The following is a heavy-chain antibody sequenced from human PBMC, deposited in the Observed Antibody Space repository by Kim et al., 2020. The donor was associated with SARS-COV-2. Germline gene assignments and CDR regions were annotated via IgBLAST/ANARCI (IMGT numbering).Heavy chain of an antibody. V-gene: IGHV1-2*02. D-gene: IGHD3-10*01. Sequence: NYAQKFQGRVTMTRDTSISTAYMELSRLRSDDTAVYYCASQGWPYGEFDYWGQGTLVTVSS. J-gene: IGHJ4*02. CDR3: ASQGWPYGEFDY.